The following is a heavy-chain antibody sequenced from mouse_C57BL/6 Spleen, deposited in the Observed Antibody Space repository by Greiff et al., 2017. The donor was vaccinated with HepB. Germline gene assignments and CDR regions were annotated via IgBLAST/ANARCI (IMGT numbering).Heavy chain of an antibody. J-gene: IGHJ3*01. CDR3: ARGPDYYGSSPFAY. Sequence: QVQLQQSGAELVRPGSSVKLSCKASGYTFTSYWMHWVKQRPIQGLEWIGNIDPSDSETHYNQKFKDKATLTVDKSSSTAYMQLSSLTSEDSAVYYCARGPDYYGSSPFAYWGQGTLVTVSA. CDR1: GYTFTSYW. D-gene: IGHD1-1*01. CDR2: IDPSDSET. V-gene: IGHV1-52*01.